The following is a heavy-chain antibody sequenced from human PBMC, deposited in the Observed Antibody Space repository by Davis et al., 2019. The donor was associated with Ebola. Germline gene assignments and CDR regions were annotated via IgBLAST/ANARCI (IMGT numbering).Heavy chain of an antibody. CDR2: ISFDGSNK. J-gene: IGHJ4*02. V-gene: IGHV3-30*03. CDR1: GFSFRSYG. CDR3: ARDNDYIWGSYRYDY. Sequence: GESLKISCAVSGFSFRSYGMHWVRQAPGKGLEWVAVISFDGSNKYYADSVKGRLTISRDNSKNTLYLQMNSLRAEDTAMYYCARDNDYIWGSYRYDYWGQGTLVTVSS. D-gene: IGHD3-16*02.